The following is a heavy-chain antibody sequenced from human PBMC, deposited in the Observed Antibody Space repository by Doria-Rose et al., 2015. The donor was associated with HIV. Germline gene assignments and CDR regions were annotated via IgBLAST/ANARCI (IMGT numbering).Heavy chain of an antibody. CDR1: GFTFSSYA. Sequence: VQRVESGGGLVKPGGSLKLSCAASGFTFSSYAMSWVRQTPEKRLEWVATISDGGNYTYYPANLKCRFTISRDNAKNNLYLQMSHLKSEDTAIYYCSTFDYGSRGWYFDVWGTGTTVTVSS. D-gene: IGHD4-17*01. V-gene: IGHV3-21*03. CDR2: ISDGGNYT. J-gene: IGHJ6*03. CDR3: STFDYGSRGWYFDV.